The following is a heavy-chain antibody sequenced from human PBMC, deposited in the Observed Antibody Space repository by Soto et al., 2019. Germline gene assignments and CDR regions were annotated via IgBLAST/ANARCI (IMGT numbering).Heavy chain of an antibody. CDR1: GGTFSSYA. CDR3: ARFWRSTTYDYYYYGMDV. Sequence: GASVKVSCKASGGTFSSYAISWVRQAPGQGLEWMGGIIPIFGTANYAQKFQGRVTITADESTSTAYMELSSLRSEDTAVCYCARFWRSTTYDYYYYGMDVWGQGTTVTVSS. V-gene: IGHV1-69*13. J-gene: IGHJ6*02. D-gene: IGHD3-16*01. CDR2: IIPIFGTA.